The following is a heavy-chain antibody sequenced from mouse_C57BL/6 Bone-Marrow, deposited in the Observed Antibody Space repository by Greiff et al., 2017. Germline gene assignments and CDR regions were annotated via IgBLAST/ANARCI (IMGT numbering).Heavy chain of an antibody. Sequence: VQVVESGPGLVQPSQSLSITCTVSGFSLTSYGVHWVRQSPGKGLEWLGVIWRGGSTDYNAAFMSRLSITKDNSKSQVFFKMNSLQADDTAIYYWAKKGKKLLGGAMDYWGQGTSVTVSS. J-gene: IGHJ4*01. V-gene: IGHV2-5*01. CDR2: IWRGGST. D-gene: IGHD1-1*01. CDR1: GFSLTSYG. CDR3: AKKGKKLLGGAMDY.